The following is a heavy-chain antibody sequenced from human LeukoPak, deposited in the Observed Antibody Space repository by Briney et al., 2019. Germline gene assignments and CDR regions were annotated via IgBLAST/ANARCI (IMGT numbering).Heavy chain of an antibody. CDR1: GGSISSGGYY. J-gene: IGHJ4*02. Sequence: PSETLSLTCTVSGGSISSGGYYWSWIRQPPGKGLEWVGGIYYSGSTYYNPSLKSRVTISVDTSKNQFSLKLSSVTAADTAVYYCARDQTYSGSGIYTYFDYWGQGILVTVSS. CDR2: IYYSGST. D-gene: IGHD3-10*01. V-gene: IGHV4-39*02. CDR3: ARDQTYSGSGIYTYFDY.